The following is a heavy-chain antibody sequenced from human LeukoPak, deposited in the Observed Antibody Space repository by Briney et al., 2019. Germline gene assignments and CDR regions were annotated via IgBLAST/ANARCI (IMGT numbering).Heavy chain of an antibody. V-gene: IGHV3-30*03. J-gene: IGHJ3*02. Sequence: PGGSLRLSCAASGFTFSSYSMNWVRQAPGKGLDWVAVISYDGSDKYCAASVKGRFTISRDNSKNTLFLQMNSLRAEDTAVFYCARDFLNAIDIWGQGTMVTVSS. CDR2: ISYDGSDK. D-gene: IGHD2/OR15-2a*01. CDR1: GFTFSSYS. CDR3: ARDFLNAIDI.